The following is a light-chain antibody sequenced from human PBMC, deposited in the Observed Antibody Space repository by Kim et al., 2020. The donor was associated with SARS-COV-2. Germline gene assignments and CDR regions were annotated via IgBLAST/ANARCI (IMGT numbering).Light chain of an antibody. V-gene: IGKV1-39*01. CDR2: TAS. J-gene: IGKJ1*01. CDR3: QQNYNTPRT. CDR1: QTVRSL. Sequence: ASVGDRVTISCRASQTVRSLLNWYQQNPGKAPQLLISTASTLQTGVSSMFSGSGSETEFTLTINSLHPEDSATYYCQQNYNTPRTFGQGTKVHIK.